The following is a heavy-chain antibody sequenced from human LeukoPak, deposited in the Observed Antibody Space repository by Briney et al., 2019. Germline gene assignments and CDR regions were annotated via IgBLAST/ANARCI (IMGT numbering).Heavy chain of an antibody. Sequence: GGSLRLSCAASGFTVSSNYMSWVRQAPGKGLEWVSVTYSGGSTYYADSVKGRFTISRDNSKNTLYLQMNSLRAEDTAVYYCARVRWSVQAYDYWGQGTLVTVSS. CDR3: ARVRWSVQAYDY. D-gene: IGHD6-13*01. V-gene: IGHV3-53*01. CDR2: TYSGGST. CDR1: GFTVSSNY. J-gene: IGHJ4*02.